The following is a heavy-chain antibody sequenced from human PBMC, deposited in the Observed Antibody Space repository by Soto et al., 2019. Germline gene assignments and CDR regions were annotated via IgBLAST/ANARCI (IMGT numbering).Heavy chain of an antibody. J-gene: IGHJ4*02. Sequence: QLQLQESGPGLVKPSETLSLTCTVSGGSISSSSNHWGWIRQPPGKGLEWIGNIYYSKNTYYNPSLKSRVTISVDTSKNQCSLRLTSVTAADTAVYYCATHPPYGPLDHWGQGTLVTVSS. D-gene: IGHD4-17*01. CDR1: GGSISSSSNH. CDR3: ATHPPYGPLDH. V-gene: IGHV4-39*01. CDR2: IYYSKNT.